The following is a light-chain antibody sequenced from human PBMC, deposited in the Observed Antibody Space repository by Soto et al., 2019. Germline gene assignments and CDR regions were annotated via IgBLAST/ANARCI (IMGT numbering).Light chain of an antibody. Sequence: DIELTQSPSFLPSSVGDRVAIPCRASQGISSYLAWYQQQSGKAPKLLIYAASTLQSGVPSRFSGSGSGTEFTLTISSLQPEDFATYYCQQLNIYPPTFGGGTKVDIK. CDR2: AAS. J-gene: IGKJ4*01. CDR3: QQLNIYPPT. V-gene: IGKV1-9*01. CDR1: QGISSY.